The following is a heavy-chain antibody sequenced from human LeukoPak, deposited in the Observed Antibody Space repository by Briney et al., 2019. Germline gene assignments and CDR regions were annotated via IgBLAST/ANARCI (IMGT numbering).Heavy chain of an antibody. CDR1: GGSISSYY. D-gene: IGHD3-10*01. V-gene: IGHV3-21*01. J-gene: IGHJ3*02. CDR2: ISSSSSYI. CDR3: ARGTYYYGSGSEPGAFDI. Sequence: ETLSLTCTVSGGSISSYYWSWIRQPPGKGLEWVSSISSSSSYIYYADSVKGRFTISRDNAKNSLYLQMNSLRAEDTAVYYCARGTYYYGSGSEPGAFDIWGQGTMVTVSS.